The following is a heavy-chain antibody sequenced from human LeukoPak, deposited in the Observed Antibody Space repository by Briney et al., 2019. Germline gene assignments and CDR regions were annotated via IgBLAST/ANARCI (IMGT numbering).Heavy chain of an antibody. Sequence: GASVKVSCKASGYTFTSYGISWVRQAPGQGLEWMGWISAYNGNTNYAQRLQGRVTMTTDTSTTTAYMELRSLTSDDTAMYYCARVRSSLTTVTINWFDPWGQGTLVTVSS. CDR3: ARVRSSLTTVTINWFDP. CDR2: ISAYNGNT. J-gene: IGHJ5*02. V-gene: IGHV1-18*01. CDR1: GYTFTSYG. D-gene: IGHD4-11*01.